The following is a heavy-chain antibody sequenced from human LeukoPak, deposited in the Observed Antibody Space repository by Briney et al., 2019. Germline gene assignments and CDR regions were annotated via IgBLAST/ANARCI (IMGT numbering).Heavy chain of an antibody. Sequence: GGSLRLSCAASGFTFSNYNMNWVRQTPGKELEWVSSISSSSSYIYYADSVKGRFTISRDNAKNSLYLQMNSLRAEDTAVYYCARDTVAGLSDYWGQGTLVTVSS. CDR2: ISSSSSYI. CDR1: GFTFSNYN. J-gene: IGHJ4*02. V-gene: IGHV3-21*04. D-gene: IGHD6-19*01. CDR3: ARDTVAGLSDY.